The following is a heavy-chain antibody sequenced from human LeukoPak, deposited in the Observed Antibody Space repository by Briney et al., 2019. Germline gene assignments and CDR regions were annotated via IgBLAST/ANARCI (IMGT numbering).Heavy chain of an antibody. V-gene: IGHV1-2*02. D-gene: IGHD3-22*01. J-gene: IGHJ6*03. Sequence: ASVKVSCKASGYTFTGYDMHWVRQAPGQGLEWMGCINPNSGGTNYAQKFQGRVTMTRETSISTAYMELSRLRSDDTAVYYCASTYYYDSSGYYSYYYYMDVWGKGTTVTVSS. CDR1: GYTFTGYD. CDR3: ASTYYYDSSGYYSYYYYMDV. CDR2: INPNSGGT.